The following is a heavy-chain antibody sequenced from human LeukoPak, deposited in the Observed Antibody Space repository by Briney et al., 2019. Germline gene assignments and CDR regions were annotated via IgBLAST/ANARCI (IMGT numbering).Heavy chain of an antibody. CDR1: GYSFTSYW. Sequence: GESLKISCKGSGYSFTSYWIGWVRQMPGKGLEWMGIIYPGDSDTRYSPSFQGQVTISADRSISTAYLQWSSLKASDTAMYYCARQNSRGGDCYYYYYMDVWGKGTTVTVSS. J-gene: IGHJ6*03. CDR3: ARQNSRGGDCYYYYYMDV. CDR2: IYPGDSDT. D-gene: IGHD2-21*01. V-gene: IGHV5-51*01.